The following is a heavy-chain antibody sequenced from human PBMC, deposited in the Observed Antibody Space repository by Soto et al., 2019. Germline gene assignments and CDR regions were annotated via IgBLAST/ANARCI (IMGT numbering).Heavy chain of an antibody. CDR1: GGSVNSNGYY. Sequence: QVRLQESGPGLVKPSQTLSLTCTVSGGSVNSNGYYWSWIRQYPVKGLEFIGHIYYAGSTYYNPSLESRTTISRDTSKNQFALELTSVTAADTAVYYCARIYDFWSGHGAFDIWGQGSMVTVSS. CDR2: IYYAGST. CDR3: ARIYDFWSGHGAFDI. V-gene: IGHV4-31*03. J-gene: IGHJ3*02. D-gene: IGHD3-3*01.